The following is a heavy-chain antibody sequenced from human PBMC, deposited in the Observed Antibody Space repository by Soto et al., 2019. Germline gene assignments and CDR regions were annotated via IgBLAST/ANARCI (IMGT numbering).Heavy chain of an antibody. V-gene: IGHV3-23*01. CDR1: GFTFSSYA. CDR3: AKDQAIFWSGYLNY. CDR2: ISGSGGST. D-gene: IGHD3-3*01. J-gene: IGHJ4*02. Sequence: GGSLRLSCAASGFTFSSYAMSWVRQAPGKGLEWVSAISGSGGSTYYADSVKGRFTISRDNSKSTLYLQMNSLRAEDTAVYYCAKDQAIFWSGYLNYWGQGTLVTVSS.